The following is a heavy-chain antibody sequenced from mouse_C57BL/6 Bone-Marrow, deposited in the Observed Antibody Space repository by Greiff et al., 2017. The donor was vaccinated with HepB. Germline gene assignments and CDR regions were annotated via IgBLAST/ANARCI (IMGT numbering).Heavy chain of an antibody. CDR2: IWTGGGT. CDR1: GFSLTSYG. CDR3: ASYYYGSSRHWYFDV. D-gene: IGHD1-1*01. J-gene: IGHJ1*03. V-gene: IGHV2-4-1*01. Sequence: QVQLKESGPGLVQPSQSLSITCTVSGFSLTSYGVHWVRQSPGKGLEWLGVIWTGGGTNYNSALKSRLSISKDNSKSQVFLKMNSLQTDDTARYYCASYYYGSSRHWYFDVWGTGTTVTVSS.